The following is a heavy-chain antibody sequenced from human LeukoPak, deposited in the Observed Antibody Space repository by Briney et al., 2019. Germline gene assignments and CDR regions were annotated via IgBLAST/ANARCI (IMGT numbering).Heavy chain of an antibody. CDR3: ARDSSDIRSLIAH. CDR1: GYTFTGYY. V-gene: IGHV1-2*04. D-gene: IGHD2-15*01. J-gene: IGHJ1*01. Sequence: ASVKVSCKASGYTFTGYYMHWVRQAPGQELEWMGWINPNSGGTNYAQKFQGWVTMTWDTSISTAYMELSSLRSEDTAVYYCARDSSDIRSLIAHWGQGTLVTVSS. CDR2: INPNSGGT.